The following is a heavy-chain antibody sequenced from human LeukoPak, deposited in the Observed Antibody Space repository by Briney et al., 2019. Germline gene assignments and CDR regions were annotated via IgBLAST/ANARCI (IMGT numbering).Heavy chain of an antibody. CDR3: ARVDYYDSSGYYYVAHFDY. J-gene: IGHJ4*02. D-gene: IGHD3-22*01. V-gene: IGHV1-18*01. CDR1: GYTFTSYG. Sequence: GASVKVSCKASGYTFTSYGISWVRQATGQGLEWMGWISTYNGNTNYAQKLQGRVTMTTDTSTITAYMELRSLRSDDTAVYYCARVDYYDSSGYYYVAHFDYWGQGTLVTVSS. CDR2: ISTYNGNT.